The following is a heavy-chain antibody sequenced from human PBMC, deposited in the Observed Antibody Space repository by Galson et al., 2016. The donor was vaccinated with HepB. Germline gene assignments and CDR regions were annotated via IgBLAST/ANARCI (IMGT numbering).Heavy chain of an antibody. V-gene: IGHV1-3*01. D-gene: IGHD2-15*01. CDR1: GYTFTMFA. J-gene: IGHJ4*02. CDR3: ARAPLYCSAGTCLVDF. CDR2: INAGNGNT. Sequence: SVKVSCKASGYTFTMFAIHWVRQAPGERPEWMGWINAGNGNTKYSQKFQGRVTITRNTSASTAYIDLSSLRSEDTAVYYCARAPLYCSAGTCLVDFWGQGTLVTVSS.